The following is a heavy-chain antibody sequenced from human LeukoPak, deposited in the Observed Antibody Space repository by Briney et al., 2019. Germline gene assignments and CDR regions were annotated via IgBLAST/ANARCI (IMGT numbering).Heavy chain of an antibody. J-gene: IGHJ4*02. CDR1: GGSISNYY. V-gene: IGHV4-59*08. D-gene: IGHD2/OR15-2a*01. Sequence: SETLSLTCTVSGGSISNYYWSWIRQLPGKGLEWIGYIYYSGSTNYNPSLRSRVTISVDTSKNQTSLRLISVTAADTAVYYCARQDRTSGKYYDFDYWGQGTLVTVSS. CDR3: ARQDRTSGKYYDFDY. CDR2: IYYSGST.